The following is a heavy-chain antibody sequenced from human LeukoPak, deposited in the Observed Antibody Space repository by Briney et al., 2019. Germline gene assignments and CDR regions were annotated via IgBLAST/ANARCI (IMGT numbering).Heavy chain of an antibody. Sequence: SETLSLTCTVSGGSISSHYWSWIRQPPGKGLEWIGYIYYSGGTNYNPSLKSRVTISVDTSKNQFSLKLSSVTAADTAVYYCARGGAYDSSGYYYGFDYWGQGTLVTVSS. CDR2: IYYSGGT. CDR3: ARGGAYDSSGYYYGFDY. D-gene: IGHD3-22*01. V-gene: IGHV4-59*11. CDR1: GGSISSHY. J-gene: IGHJ4*02.